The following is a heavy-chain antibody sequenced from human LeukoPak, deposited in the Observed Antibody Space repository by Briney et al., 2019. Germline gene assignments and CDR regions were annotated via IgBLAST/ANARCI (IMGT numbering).Heavy chain of an antibody. CDR2: INPNSGGT. CDR1: GYTFTGYY. Sequence: ASVKASCKASGYTFTGYYMHWVRQAPGQGLEWMGWINPNSGGTNYAQKFQGRVTMTRDTSISTAYMELSRLRSDDTAVYYCARASIVGATTAGYWGQGTLVTVSS. D-gene: IGHD1-26*01. CDR3: ARASIVGATTAGY. J-gene: IGHJ4*02. V-gene: IGHV1-2*02.